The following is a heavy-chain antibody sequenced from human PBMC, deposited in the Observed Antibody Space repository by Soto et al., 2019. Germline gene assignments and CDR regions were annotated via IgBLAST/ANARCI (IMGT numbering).Heavy chain of an antibody. CDR3: ASFRPLSDY. V-gene: IGHV3-64*01. CDR2: ITSNGGII. Sequence: PGGSLRLSCVASGFRFSTYAMHWVRQAPGRGLESVSVITSNGGIINYANSVKGRFTISRDNSKNTLYLQMGSLRADDMAVYYCASFRPLSDYWGQGTLVTVSS. J-gene: IGHJ4*02. CDR1: GFRFSTYA.